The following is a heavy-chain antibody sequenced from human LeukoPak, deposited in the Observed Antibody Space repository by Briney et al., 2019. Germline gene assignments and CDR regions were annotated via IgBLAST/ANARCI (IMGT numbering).Heavy chain of an antibody. D-gene: IGHD5-18*01. J-gene: IGHJ4*02. CDR1: GYTFTGYY. CDR3: ASNNRWTQDYFDY. CDR2: INPNSGGT. Sequence: GASVKVSCKASGYTFTGYYMHWVRQAPGQGLEWMGWINPNSGGTNYAQKFQGRVTMTRDTSISTAYMELSSLRSEDTAVYYCASNNRWTQDYFDYWGQGTLVTVSS. V-gene: IGHV1-2*02.